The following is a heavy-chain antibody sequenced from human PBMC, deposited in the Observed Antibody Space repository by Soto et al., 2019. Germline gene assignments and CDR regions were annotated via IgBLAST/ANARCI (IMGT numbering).Heavy chain of an antibody. Sequence: QVQLVESGGGLVKPGGSLRLSCAASGFTFSDYYMSWIRQAPGKGLEWVSYISSSGSTIYYADSVKGRFTISRDNAKNSLYLQKNSLRAEDAAVYYCAGGRYCSGGSCCLSSWVMGANDYWGQGTLVTVSS. CDR2: ISSSGSTI. CDR3: AGGRYCSGGSCCLSSWVMGANDY. V-gene: IGHV3-11*01. CDR1: GFTFSDYY. J-gene: IGHJ4*02. D-gene: IGHD2-15*01.